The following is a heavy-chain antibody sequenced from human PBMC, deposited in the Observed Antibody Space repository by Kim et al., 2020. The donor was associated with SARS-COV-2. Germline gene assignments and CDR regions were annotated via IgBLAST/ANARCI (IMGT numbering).Heavy chain of an antibody. CDR2: ISGSGGST. D-gene: IGHD3-22*01. V-gene: IGHV3-23*01. J-gene: IGHJ3*02. Sequence: GGSLRLSCAASGFTFSSYAMSWVRQAPGKGLEWVSAISGSGGSTYYADSVKGRFTISRDNSKNTLYLQMNSLRAEDTAVYYCALSGVLVITGYAFDIWGQGTMVTVSS. CDR1: GFTFSSYA. CDR3: ALSGVLVITGYAFDI.